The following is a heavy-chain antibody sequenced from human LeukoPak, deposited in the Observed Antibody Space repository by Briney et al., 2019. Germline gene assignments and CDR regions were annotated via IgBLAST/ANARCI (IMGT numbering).Heavy chain of an antibody. Sequence: PSETLSLTCTVSGGSISSHYWSWIRQPAGKGLEWIGRIYTSGSTNYNPSLKSRVTMSVDTSKNQFSLKLNSVTAADTAVYYCARDLGAYYDSGGYFDYWGQGTLVTVSS. CDR3: ARDLGAYYDSGGYFDY. D-gene: IGHD3-22*01. J-gene: IGHJ4*02. V-gene: IGHV4-4*07. CDR2: IYTSGST. CDR1: GGSISSHY.